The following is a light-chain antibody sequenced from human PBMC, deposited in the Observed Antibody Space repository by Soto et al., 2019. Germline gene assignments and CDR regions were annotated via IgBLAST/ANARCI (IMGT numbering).Light chain of an antibody. V-gene: IGKV1-9*01. CDR1: QGISSY. CDR3: QQLNSYPNT. CDR2: AAS. J-gene: IGKJ2*01. Sequence: DNQLTQSPSFLSASVGDRVTITCRASQGISSYLAWYQQKPGKAPKLLIYAASTLRSGVPSRFSGSGSGTEFTLTISNLQPEDFATYYCQQLNSYPNTFGQGTKLEIK.